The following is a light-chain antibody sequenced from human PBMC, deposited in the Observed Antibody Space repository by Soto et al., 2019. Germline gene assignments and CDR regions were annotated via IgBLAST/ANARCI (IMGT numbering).Light chain of an antibody. J-gene: IGKJ4*01. V-gene: IGKV1-39*01. CDR3: QQSYSTPRT. CDR1: QSISSY. CDR2: AAS. Sequence: DIQMTQSPSSPSASVGDRVTITCPASQSISSYLNWYQQKPGKAPKLLIYAASSLQSGVPSRFSGSGSGTDFTLTISSLQPEDFATYYCQQSYSTPRTLGGGTKVDI.